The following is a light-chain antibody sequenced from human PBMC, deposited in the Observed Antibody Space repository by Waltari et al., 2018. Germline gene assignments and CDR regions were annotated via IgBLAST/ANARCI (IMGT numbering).Light chain of an antibody. CDR3: CSSAGSSTFGPV. J-gene: IGLJ7*01. CDR2: EVT. CDR1: SSDVGSYNL. V-gene: IGLV2-23*02. Sequence: QSALTQPASVSGSPGQSITISCTGTSSDVGSYNLVSWYQQSPGKAPKLIIFEVTKRPSWVSNRFSGSKSGDTASLTISGLQAEDEADYYCCSSAGSSTFGPVFGGGTQLTVL.